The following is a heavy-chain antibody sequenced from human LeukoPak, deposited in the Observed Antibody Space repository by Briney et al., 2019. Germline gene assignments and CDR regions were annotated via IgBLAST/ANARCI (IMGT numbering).Heavy chain of an antibody. V-gene: IGHV5-51*01. D-gene: IGHD2/OR15-2a*01. Sequence: PGESLKISCKASGYSFPNFWIGWVRQMPGKDLEWMGIIYPGDSDIIYSPSFQGQVTISADKSISTAYLQWSSLKASDTASYYCARLQGGSPKLSFDYWGQGTLLTVSS. J-gene: IGHJ4*02. CDR1: GYSFPNFW. CDR2: IYPGDSDI. CDR3: ARLQGGSPKLSFDY.